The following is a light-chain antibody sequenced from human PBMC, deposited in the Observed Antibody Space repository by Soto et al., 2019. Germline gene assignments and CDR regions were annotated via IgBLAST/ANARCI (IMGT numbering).Light chain of an antibody. CDR2: WAY. Sequence: IVMTPSQDSLAVCLGGTGTINCRSCQSIFYYVHKKNYLAWYQQRPGQPPKLLIYWAYTRHSGVPSRVSGGGSGTYFTHSISTLSPEDVAVYYCQQYYHSRSSTFGRANRV. J-gene: IGKJ3*01. CDR3: QQYYHSRSST. CDR1: QSIFYYVHKKNY. V-gene: IGKV4-1*01.